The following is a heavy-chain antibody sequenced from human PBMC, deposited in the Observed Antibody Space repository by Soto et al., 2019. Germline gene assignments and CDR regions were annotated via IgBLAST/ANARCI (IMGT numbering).Heavy chain of an antibody. J-gene: IGHJ6*02. CDR2: IIPIFGTA. D-gene: IGHD3-22*01. CDR1: GGTFSSYA. V-gene: IGHV1-69*13. Sequence: SVKVSCKASGGTFSSYAISWVRQAPGQGLEWMGGIIPIFGTANYAQKFQGRVTITADESTSTAYMELSSLRSEDTAVYYCAKVYYYDSSGYYPPAADYYYYGMDVWGQGTTVTSP. CDR3: AKVYYYDSSGYYPPAADYYYYGMDV.